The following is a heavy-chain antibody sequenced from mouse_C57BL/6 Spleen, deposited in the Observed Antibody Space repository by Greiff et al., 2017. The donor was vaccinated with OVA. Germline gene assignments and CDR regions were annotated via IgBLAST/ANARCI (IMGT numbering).Heavy chain of an antibody. V-gene: IGHV1-69*01. J-gene: IGHJ2*01. CDR2: IDPSDSYT. D-gene: IGHD1-1*01. CDR1: GYTFTSYW. Sequence: QVHVKQPGAELVMPGASVKLSCKASGYTFTSYWMHWVKQRPGQGLEWIGEIDPSDSYTNYNQKFKGKSTLTVDKSSSTAYMQLSSLTSEDSAVYYCARYVYYGSRYFDYWGQGTTLTVSS. CDR3: ARYVYYGSRYFDY.